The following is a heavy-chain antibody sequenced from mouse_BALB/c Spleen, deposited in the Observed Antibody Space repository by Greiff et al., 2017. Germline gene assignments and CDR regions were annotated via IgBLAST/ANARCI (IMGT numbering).Heavy chain of an antibody. J-gene: IGHJ1*01. CDR1: GFSLTGYG. CDR3: ARGGKNGHWYFDV. CDR2: IWGDGST. V-gene: IGHV2-6-7*01. Sequence: VQLQQSGPGLVAPSQSLSITCTVSGFSLTGYGVNWVRQPPGKGLEWLGMIWGDGSTDYNSALKSRLSISKDNSKSQVFLKMNSLQTDDTARYCCARGGKNGHWYFDVWGEGTTVTVSS.